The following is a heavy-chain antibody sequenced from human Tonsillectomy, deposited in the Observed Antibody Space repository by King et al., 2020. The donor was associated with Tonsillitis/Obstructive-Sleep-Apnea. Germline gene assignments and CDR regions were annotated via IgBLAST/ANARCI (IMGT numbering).Heavy chain of an antibody. CDR2: IYYSGST. V-gene: IGHV4-39*01. Sequence: LQLQESGPGLVKPSETLSLTCTVSGGSISSSSYYWGGIRQPPGKGLEWIGSIYYSGSTYYNPSLKSRVTISVDTSKNQFSLKLSSVTAADTAVYYCATLSWVRGVTYCYYGMDVWGQGTTVTVSS. J-gene: IGHJ6*02. CDR1: GGSISSSSYY. D-gene: IGHD3-10*01. CDR3: ATLSWVRGVTYCYYGMDV.